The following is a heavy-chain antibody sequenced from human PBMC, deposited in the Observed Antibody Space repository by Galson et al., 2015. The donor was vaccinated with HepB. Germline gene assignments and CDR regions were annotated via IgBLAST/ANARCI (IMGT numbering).Heavy chain of an antibody. CDR3: AREQSQLLPRWFDY. CDR1: GFTFSDYY. Sequence: SLRLSCAASGFTFSDYYMSWIRQAPGKGLEWLSYISSSGVPTNYADSVKGRFTISRDNVKNLLYLEMKSLRADDTAVYYCAREQSQLLPRWFDYWGQGTLVIVSS. D-gene: IGHD2-21*01. CDR2: ISSSGVPT. J-gene: IGHJ4*02. V-gene: IGHV3-11*01.